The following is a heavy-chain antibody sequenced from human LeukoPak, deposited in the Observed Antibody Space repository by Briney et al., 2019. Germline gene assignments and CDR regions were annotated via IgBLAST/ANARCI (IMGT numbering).Heavy chain of an antibody. V-gene: IGHV3-33*01. CDR1: GFTFTTYG. CDR3: ARVEADYYDSSGYYGLGY. D-gene: IGHD3-22*01. CDR2: LWYDGSNQ. J-gene: IGHJ4*02. Sequence: GGSLRLSCAASGFTFTTYGMHWVRQAPGKGLEWVAVLWYDGSNQYYADSVRGRFTVSRDSSKNTLYLQMNSLRAEDTAVYYCARVEADYYDSSGYYGLGYWGQGTLVTVSS.